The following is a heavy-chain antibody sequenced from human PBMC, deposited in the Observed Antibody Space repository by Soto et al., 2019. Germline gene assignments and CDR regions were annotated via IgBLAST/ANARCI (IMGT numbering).Heavy chain of an antibody. CDR3: ARQKCSSTSCYSYYYYGMDV. D-gene: IGHD2-2*01. CDR2: IYPGDSDT. V-gene: IGHV5-51*01. CDR1: GYSFTSYW. Sequence: GESLKISCKGSGYSFTSYWIGWVRQMPGKGLEWMGIIYPGDSDTRYSPSFQGQVTISADKSISTAYLQWSSLKASDTAMYYCARQKCSSTSCYSYYYYGMDVWGQGTTVTVSS. J-gene: IGHJ6*02.